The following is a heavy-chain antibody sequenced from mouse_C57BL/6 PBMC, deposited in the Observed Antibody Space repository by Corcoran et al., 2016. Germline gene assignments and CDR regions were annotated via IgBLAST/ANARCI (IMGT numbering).Heavy chain of an antibody. D-gene: IGHD1-1*01. CDR1: GYIFTTYG. Sequence: QIQLVQSGPELKKPGETVKISCQASGYIFTTYGMSWVKQAPGKGLKWMGWINTYSGVPTYADDFKGRFAFSLETSASTAYLQINNLKNEDTATYFCARGYYGSSYYAMDYWGQGTSVTVSS. J-gene: IGHJ4*01. V-gene: IGHV9-3*01. CDR2: INTYSGVP. CDR3: ARGYYGSSYYAMDY.